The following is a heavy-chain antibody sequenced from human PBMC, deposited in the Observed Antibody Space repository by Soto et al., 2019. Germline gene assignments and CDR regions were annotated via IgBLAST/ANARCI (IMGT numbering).Heavy chain of an antibody. CDR2: MYWDDDK. J-gene: IGHJ4*02. CDR3: AHVSPDIVVVVAATPPYYFAF. Sequence: QITLKESGPTLVKPTQTLTLTCTCSGFSLSTSGGGVGWIRQPPGKALEWIALMYWDDDKRYSPSLKSRLTITTDTSKNQVVLTMTNMDPVDTATYSCAHVSPDIVVVVAATPPYYFAFWGQGTLVTVSS. V-gene: IGHV2-5*02. CDR1: GFSLSTSGGG. D-gene: IGHD2-15*01.